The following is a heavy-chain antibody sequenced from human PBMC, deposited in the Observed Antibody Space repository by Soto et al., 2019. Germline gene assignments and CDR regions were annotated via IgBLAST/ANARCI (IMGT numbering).Heavy chain of an antibody. CDR2: MNPDTGNT. CDR1: GYTFTTYD. J-gene: IGHJ4*02. D-gene: IGHD6-19*01. Sequence: QVQLVQSGAEVEKPGASVKVSCKASGYTFTTYDFNWVRQAPGHGLEWMGWMNPDTGNTGYAQKFQGRVTMTRDTSKSTAFMALSGLTAEDTAVYYCARALGYSSTSRLDLWGQGTLVTVSS. V-gene: IGHV1-8*01. CDR3: ARALGYSSTSRLDL.